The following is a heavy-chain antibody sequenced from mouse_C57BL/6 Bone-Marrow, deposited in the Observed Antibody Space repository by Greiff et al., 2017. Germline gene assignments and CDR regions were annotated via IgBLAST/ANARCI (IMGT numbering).Heavy chain of an antibody. CDR1: GYTFPSYW. CDR3: ARRGYYYEDY. CDR2: IDPSDSYT. V-gene: IGHV1-69*01. J-gene: IGHJ3*01. Sequence: QVQLQQPGAELVMPGASVKLSCKASGYTFPSYWLHWVKQRPGQGLEWIGEIDPSDSYTNYNQKFKGTSTLTVDKSSSTAYMQHSSRTSEDSAVYYCARRGYYYEDYWGQGTLVTVSA. D-gene: IGHD1-1*01.